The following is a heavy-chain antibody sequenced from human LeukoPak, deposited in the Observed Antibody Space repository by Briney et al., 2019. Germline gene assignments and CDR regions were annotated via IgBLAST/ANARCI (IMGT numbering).Heavy chain of an antibody. V-gene: IGHV3-74*01. CDR3: ARDRGRRRDGYNYPFDY. Sequence: GGSLRLSCAASGFTFDDYAMSWVRQTPGKGLVWVPRINSDGSSTSYADSVKGRFTISRDNAKNTLYLQMNSLRAEDTAVYYCARDRGRRRDGYNYPFDYWGQGTLVTVSS. J-gene: IGHJ4*02. CDR2: INSDGSST. D-gene: IGHD5-24*01. CDR1: GFTFDDYA.